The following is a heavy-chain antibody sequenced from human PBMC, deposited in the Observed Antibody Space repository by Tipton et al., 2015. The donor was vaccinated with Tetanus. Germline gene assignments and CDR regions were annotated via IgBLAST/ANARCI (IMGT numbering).Heavy chain of an antibody. CDR2: ISWNSGSI. V-gene: IGHV3-9*01. J-gene: IGHJ4*02. Sequence: SLRLSCAASGFTFDDYAMHWVRQAPGKGLEWVSGISWNSGSIGYADSVKGRFTISRDNAKNSLYLQMNSLRAEDTAFYYCAKVSPNTSGCLDYWGQGTLVTVSS. CDR1: GFTFDDYA. CDR3: AKVSPNTSGCLDY. D-gene: IGHD6-19*01.